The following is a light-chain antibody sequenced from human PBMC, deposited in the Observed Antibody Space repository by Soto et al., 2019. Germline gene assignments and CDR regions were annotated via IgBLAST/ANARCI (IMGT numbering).Light chain of an antibody. CDR1: QSVLYSSNNRNY. CDR2: WAS. V-gene: IGKV4-1*01. Sequence: DIVMTQSPDSMAVSLGERATINCKSSQSVLYSSNNRNYLAWHQQKPGQPPKLLIYWASTRESGVPDRFSGSGSVTDFTLTISILQAEDVAFYYCQQYYSPPLTFCQGTKVEIK. CDR3: QQYYSPPLT. J-gene: IGKJ1*01.